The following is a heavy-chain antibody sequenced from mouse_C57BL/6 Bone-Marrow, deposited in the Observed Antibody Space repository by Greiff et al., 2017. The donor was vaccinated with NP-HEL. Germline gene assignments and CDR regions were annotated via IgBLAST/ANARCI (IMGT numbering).Heavy chain of an antibody. CDR1: GFTFSSYA. CDR3: ARGDYDQRYYFDY. V-gene: IGHV5-4*01. Sequence: DVHLVESGGGLVKPGGSLKLSCAASGFTFSSYAMSWVRQTPEKRLEWVATISDGGSYTYYPDNVKGRFTISRDNAKNNLYLQMSHLKSEDTAMYYCARGDYDQRYYFDYWGQGTTLTVSS. J-gene: IGHJ2*01. CDR2: ISDGGSYT. D-gene: IGHD2-4*01.